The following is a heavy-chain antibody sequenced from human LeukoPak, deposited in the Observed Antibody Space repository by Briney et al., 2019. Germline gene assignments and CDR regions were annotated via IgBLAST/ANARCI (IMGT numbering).Heavy chain of an antibody. Sequence: GGSLRVSCAASGFTFSSYWMSWVRQAPGKGLEWVANIKQDGSEKYYVDSVKGRFTISRDNAKNSLYLQMNSLRAEDTAVYYCARDVPPKQHGLDYWGQGTLVTVSS. CDR1: GFTFSSYW. V-gene: IGHV3-7*03. CDR3: ARDVPPKQHGLDY. CDR2: IKQDGSEK. D-gene: IGHD6-13*01. J-gene: IGHJ4*02.